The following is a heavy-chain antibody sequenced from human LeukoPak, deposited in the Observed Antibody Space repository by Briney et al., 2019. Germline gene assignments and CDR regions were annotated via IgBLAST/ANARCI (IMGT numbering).Heavy chain of an antibody. J-gene: IGHJ4*02. CDR1: GYTFTSHY. CDR3: ARSYSSGSGLDY. V-gene: IGHV1-46*01. D-gene: IGHD6-19*01. Sequence: ASVKVSCKASGYTFTSHYMHWVRQAPGQGLEWMGIINPSGGSTSYAQKFQGRVTMTRDMSTSTVYMELSSLRSEDTAVYYCARSYSSGSGLDYWGQGTLVTVSS. CDR2: INPSGGST.